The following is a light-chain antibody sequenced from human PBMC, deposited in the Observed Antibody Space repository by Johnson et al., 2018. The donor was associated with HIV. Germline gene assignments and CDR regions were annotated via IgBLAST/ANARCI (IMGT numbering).Light chain of an antibody. J-gene: IGLJ1*01. CDR2: ANN. V-gene: IGLV1-51*02. CDR1: SSNIGNNY. CDR3: GTWDSSLSALYV. Sequence: QPVLTQPPSVSAAPGQKVTISCSGSSSNIGNNYVSWYQQLPGTAPTLLIYANNKRPSGIPDRFSGSQSGTSAHLRITGLQTGDEADYYCGTWDSSLSALYVFGTGTKVTVL.